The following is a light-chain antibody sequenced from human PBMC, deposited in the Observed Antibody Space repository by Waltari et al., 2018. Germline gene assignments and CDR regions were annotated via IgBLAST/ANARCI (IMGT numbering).Light chain of an antibody. V-gene: IGKV4-1*01. CDR2: WAS. CDR1: QSVLYSSNNKNY. Sequence: DIVMTQSPASLAVSLGARATINCKSLQSVLYSSNNKNYLAWYQQKPGQPPKLLIYWASTRESGVPDRFSGSGSGTDFTLTISSLQAEDVAVYYCQQYYSTPWTFGQGTKVEIK. CDR3: QQYYSTPWT. J-gene: IGKJ1*01.